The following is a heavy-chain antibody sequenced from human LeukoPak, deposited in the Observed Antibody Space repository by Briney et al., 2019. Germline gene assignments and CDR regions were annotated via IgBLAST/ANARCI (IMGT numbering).Heavy chain of an antibody. V-gene: IGHV3-66*01. CDR1: GFTVSTNY. J-gene: IGHJ6*03. CDR2: IYTGGNT. CDR3: ARDVKGYYHYMDV. D-gene: IGHD2/OR15-2a*01. Sequence: GGSLRLSCAASGFTVSTNYMSWVRQAPGKGLEWVSVIYTGGNTYYADSVKGRFTIPRDNSKNTLYLQLNSLRAEDTAVYYCARDVKGYYHYMDVWGKGTTVTVSS.